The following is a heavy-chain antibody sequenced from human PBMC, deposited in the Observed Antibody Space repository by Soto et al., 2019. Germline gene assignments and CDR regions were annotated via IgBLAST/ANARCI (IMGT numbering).Heavy chain of an antibody. J-gene: IGHJ5*02. CDR1: GGSLSSGGYY. D-gene: IGHD6-13*01. CDR2: IYYSGST. CDR3: ASCVAAAGIGWFDP. Sequence: QVQLQESGPGLVKPSETLSLTCTVSGGSLSSGGYYWSWIRQHPGKGLEWIGYIYYSGSTYYNPSLKSRVSMSVDTSKNQFSLKLSSVPAADTAIYYCASCVAAAGIGWFDPLGQGSLVNDSS. V-gene: IGHV4-31*03.